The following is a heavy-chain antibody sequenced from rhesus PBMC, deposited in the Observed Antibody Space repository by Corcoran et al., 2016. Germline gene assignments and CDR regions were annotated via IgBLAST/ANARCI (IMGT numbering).Heavy chain of an antibody. V-gene: IGHV4-65*01. Sequence: QVQLQESGPGLVKPSETLSLTCAVSGDSVSSSNWWSWIRQPPGKGLEWIGYISGSSGRTYYNPSLKSRVTILTDTSKNQFSLKLSSETAADTAVYYCARDQGGYSYGYFDCWGQGVLVTVSS. D-gene: IGHD5-36*01. CDR1: GDSVSSSNW. CDR2: ISGSSGRT. CDR3: ARDQGGYSYGYFDC. J-gene: IGHJ4*01.